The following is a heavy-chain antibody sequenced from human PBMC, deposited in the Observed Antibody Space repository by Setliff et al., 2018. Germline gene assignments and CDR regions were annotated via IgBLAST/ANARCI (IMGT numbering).Heavy chain of an antibody. Sequence: PGGSLRLSCAASGFSFSSFWMAWVRQAPGKGLEWVANINPDGSERYSVDSVRGRFTISRDNAKTSLYLQMNSLRVEDTAVYYCFTGRGYGGQGTQVTVSS. CDR2: INPDGSER. V-gene: IGHV3-7*01. J-gene: IGHJ4*02. CDR3: FTGRGY. CDR1: GFSFSSFW. D-gene: IGHD3-10*01.